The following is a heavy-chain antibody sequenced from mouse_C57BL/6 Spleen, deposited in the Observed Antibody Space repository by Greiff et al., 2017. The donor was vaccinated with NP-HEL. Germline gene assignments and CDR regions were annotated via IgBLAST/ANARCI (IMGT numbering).Heavy chain of an antibody. CDR1: GYTFTSYW. V-gene: IGHV1-64*01. Sequence: QVQLQQPGAELVKPGASVKLSCKASGYTFTSYWMHWVKQRPGQGLEWIGMIHPNSGSTNYNEKFKSKATLTVDKSSSTAYMQLSSLTSEDSAVDDCAISDSYDPYFDYWGQGTTLTVSS. D-gene: IGHD1-1*01. CDR3: AISDSYDPYFDY. J-gene: IGHJ2*01. CDR2: IHPNSGST.